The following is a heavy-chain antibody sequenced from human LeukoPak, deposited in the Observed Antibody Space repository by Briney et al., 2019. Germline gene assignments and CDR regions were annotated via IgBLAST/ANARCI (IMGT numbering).Heavy chain of an antibody. Sequence: PSETLSLTCTVSGGSISSSSYYWGWIRQPPGKGLEWIGSIYYSGSTYYNPSLKSRVTISVDTSKNQFSLKLSSVTAADTAVYYLASGGRYCSSTSCYYFDYWGQGTLVTVSS. CDR3: ASGGRYCSSTSCYYFDY. CDR2: IYYSGST. D-gene: IGHD2-2*01. J-gene: IGHJ4*02. V-gene: IGHV4-39*01. CDR1: GGSISSSSYY.